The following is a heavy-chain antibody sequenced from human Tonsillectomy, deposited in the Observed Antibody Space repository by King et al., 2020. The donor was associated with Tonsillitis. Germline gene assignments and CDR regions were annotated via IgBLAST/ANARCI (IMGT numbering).Heavy chain of an antibody. J-gene: IGHJ4*02. CDR1: GFTVSDND. D-gene: IGHD6-19*01. V-gene: IGHV3-53*01. CDR2: IYSGGNT. Sequence: VQLVESGGGLIQPGGSLRLSCAASGFTVSDNDMSWVRQAPGKGLEWVSVIYSGGNTYYAASVKARFTIARDSSKNTLYLQMNSLRADDTAVYYCARGFGIAVAGFHWGQGTLVTVSS. CDR3: ARGFGIAVAGFH.